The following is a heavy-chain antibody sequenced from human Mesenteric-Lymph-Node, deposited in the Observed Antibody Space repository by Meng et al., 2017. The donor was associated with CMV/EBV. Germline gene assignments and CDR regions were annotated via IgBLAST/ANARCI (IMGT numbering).Heavy chain of an antibody. CDR2: IRIETNGGTI. V-gene: IGHV3-15*01. CDR3: STVLYYGSGSYIVD. D-gene: IGHD3-10*01. CDR1: GFTFNGAW. J-gene: IGHJ4*02. Sequence: GGTLRLSCAASGFTFNGAWMTWVRQPPGKGLEWVGRIRIETNGGTIDYAAPMKGRFAISREDSEITLYLHIDSLMTEDTAVYYCSTVLYYGSGSYIVDWGRGTLVTVSS.